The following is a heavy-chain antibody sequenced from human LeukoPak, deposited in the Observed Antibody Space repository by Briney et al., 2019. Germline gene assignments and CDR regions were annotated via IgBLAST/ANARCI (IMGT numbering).Heavy chain of an antibody. Sequence: GGSLRLSCAASGFTFSSYWMSWVRQAPGKGLEWVSVIYSGGSTYYADSVKGRFTISRDNSKNTLYLQMNSLRAEDTAVYYCARSSSSWYSDYWGQGTLVTVSS. CDR1: GFTFSSYW. CDR3: ARSSSSWYSDY. J-gene: IGHJ4*02. CDR2: IYSGGST. V-gene: IGHV3-66*01. D-gene: IGHD6-13*01.